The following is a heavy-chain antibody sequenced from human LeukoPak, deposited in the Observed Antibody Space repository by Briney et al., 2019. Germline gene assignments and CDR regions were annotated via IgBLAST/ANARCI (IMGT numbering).Heavy chain of an antibody. J-gene: IGHJ3*02. CDR2: ISAYSGNT. D-gene: IGHD2-15*01. Sequence: VASVKVSCKASGYTFISYGISWVRQAPGQGLEWMGWISAYSGNTNYSQKLQGRVTMTTDTSTSTAYMELRSLRSDDTAVYYCARDRGGSQQLDIWGQGTMVTVSS. V-gene: IGHV1-18*01. CDR1: GYTFISYG. CDR3: ARDRGGSQQLDI.